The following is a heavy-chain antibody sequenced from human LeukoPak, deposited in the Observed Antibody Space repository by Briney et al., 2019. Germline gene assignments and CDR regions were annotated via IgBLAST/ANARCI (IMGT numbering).Heavy chain of an antibody. J-gene: IGHJ6*03. CDR3: ARVLAARPYYYYYMDV. CDR2: IYTSGST. D-gene: IGHD6-6*01. Sequence: SQTLSLTCTVSGGSISSGSYYWSWIRQPAGKGLEWIGRIYTSGSTNYNPSLKSRVTISVDTSKNQFSLKLSSVTAADTAVYYCARVLAARPYYYYYMDVWGKGTTVTVSS. V-gene: IGHV4-61*02. CDR1: GGSISSGSYY.